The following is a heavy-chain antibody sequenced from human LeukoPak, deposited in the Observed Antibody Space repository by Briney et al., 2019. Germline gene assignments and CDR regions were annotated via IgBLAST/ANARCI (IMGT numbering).Heavy chain of an antibody. V-gene: IGHV3-21*01. CDR3: ARVTRRRDGYNYGDY. Sequence: GGSLRLSCTASGFTFSRYAMNWVRQAPGKGLEWVSSISASGAYIFYADSLRGRVTISRDDAKNSLHLQMDSLRAEDTAVYYCARVTRRRDGYNYGDYWGQGTLVTVSS. CDR1: GFTFSRYA. CDR2: ISASGAYI. D-gene: IGHD5-24*01. J-gene: IGHJ4*02.